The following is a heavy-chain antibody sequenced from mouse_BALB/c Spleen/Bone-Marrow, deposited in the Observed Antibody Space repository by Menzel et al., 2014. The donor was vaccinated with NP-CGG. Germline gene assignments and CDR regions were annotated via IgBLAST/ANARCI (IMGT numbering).Heavy chain of an antibody. J-gene: IGHJ2*01. D-gene: IGHD4-1*02. Sequence: EVQLQESGPSLVKPSQTLSLTCSVTGDSITSGYWNWIRKFPGNRLEFMGYISYSGSTYYNPSLKSRISITRDTSKNLYTPQLKSVTAEATATYYCARSSSTETPFAYWGQGTTLTVSS. CDR1: GDSITSGY. CDR2: ISYSGST. CDR3: ARSSSTETPFAY. V-gene: IGHV3-8*02.